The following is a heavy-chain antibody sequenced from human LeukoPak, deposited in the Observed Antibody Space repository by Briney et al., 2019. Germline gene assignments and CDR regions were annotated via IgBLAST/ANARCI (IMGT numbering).Heavy chain of an antibody. CDR2: IYPGDSDT. D-gene: IGHD2-2*01. Sequence: GESLKISCRGSGYSFTSYWIGWVRQMPGKGLEWMGIIYPGDSDTRYSPSFQGQVTMSADKSINTAYLQWSSLKASDTAMYYCARRQGCSSTSCPPDSWGQGTLVTVSS. CDR1: GYSFTSYW. CDR3: ARRQGCSSTSCPPDS. V-gene: IGHV5-51*01. J-gene: IGHJ4*02.